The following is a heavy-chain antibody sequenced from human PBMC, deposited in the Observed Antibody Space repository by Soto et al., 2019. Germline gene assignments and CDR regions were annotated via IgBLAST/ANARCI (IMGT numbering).Heavy chain of an antibody. CDR3: ARDPRAFPIIIEETGTCFEY. CDR1: GFTFSSYG. J-gene: IGHJ4*02. Sequence: QVQLVESGGGVVQPGRSLRLSCAASGFTFSSYGMHWVRQAPGKGLEGGAVIWYDGSNKYYADSVKGRFTISRDNSKNTLYLQMNSLRAEDTAVYYCARDPRAFPIIIEETGTCFEYWRQGTLLGVCS. CDR2: IWYDGSNK. V-gene: IGHV3-33*01. D-gene: IGHD6-13*01.